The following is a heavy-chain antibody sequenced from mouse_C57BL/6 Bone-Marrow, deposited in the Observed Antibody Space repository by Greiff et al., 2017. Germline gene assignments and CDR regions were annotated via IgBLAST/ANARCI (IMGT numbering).Heavy chain of an antibody. D-gene: IGHD1-1*02. CDR1: GYTFTSYW. V-gene: IGHV1-64*01. Sequence: QVQLQQPGAELVKPGASVKLSCKASGYTFTSYWMHWVKQRPGQGLEWIGMIHPNSGSTNYNEKFKSKATLTVDKSSSTAYMQLSSLTSEDSAVYYCSRRGWRQGWFCDWGQGTLVTVAA. J-gene: IGHJ3*01. CDR3: SRRGWRQGWFCD. CDR2: IHPNSGST.